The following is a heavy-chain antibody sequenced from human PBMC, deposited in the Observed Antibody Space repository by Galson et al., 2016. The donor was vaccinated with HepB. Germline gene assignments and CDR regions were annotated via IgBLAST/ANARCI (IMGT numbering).Heavy chain of an antibody. CDR1: GDSVSSNSAA. J-gene: IGHJ4*02. CDR2: TYYRSKWYN. Sequence: CAISGDSVSSNSAAWNWIRQSPSRGLEWLGRTYYRSKWYNDYAESVKSRITINPDTSKNQFSLQLNSVTPEDTAVYYCARGVGRGVYDGRFDYWGQGILVTVSS. CDR3: ARGVGRGVYDGRFDY. V-gene: IGHV6-1*01. D-gene: IGHD5/OR15-5a*01.